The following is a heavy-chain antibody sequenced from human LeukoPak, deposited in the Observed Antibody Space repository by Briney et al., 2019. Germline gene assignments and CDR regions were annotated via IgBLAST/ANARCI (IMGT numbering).Heavy chain of an antibody. CDR1: GFSFSDCA. CDR3: TKGMATIRRHIDS. J-gene: IGHJ4*02. Sequence: PGGSLRLSCAASGFSFSDCAMSWVRQAPGRGLEWVSSISGSADSTYYADSMKGRFTISRDNPKNTLHLEMNSLRAEDTAIYYCTKGMATIRRHIDSWGQGTLVTVSS. D-gene: IGHD5-24*01. CDR2: ISGSADST. V-gene: IGHV3-23*01.